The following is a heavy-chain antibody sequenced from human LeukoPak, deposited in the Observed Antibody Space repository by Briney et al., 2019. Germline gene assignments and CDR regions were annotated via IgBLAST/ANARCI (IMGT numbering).Heavy chain of an antibody. J-gene: IGHJ4*02. D-gene: IGHD1-26*01. CDR3: ARAGAIVTSHFDS. Sequence: ASAKVSCKTSGYSFSGFGISWVRQSPGQGLELLGWISGSSGNTNYGRMVQDRATMTTDTSTSTAYMELRSLRSDDTAVYYCARAGAIVTSHFDSWGQGTLVTVSS. CDR2: ISGSSGNT. CDR1: GYSFSGFG. V-gene: IGHV1-18*04.